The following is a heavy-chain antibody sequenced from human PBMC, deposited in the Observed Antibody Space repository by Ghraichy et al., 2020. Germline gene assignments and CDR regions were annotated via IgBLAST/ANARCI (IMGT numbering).Heavy chain of an antibody. CDR3: ARGTNYYDSSGYRGTFDY. CDR2: INHSGST. D-gene: IGHD3-22*01. Sequence: SETLSLTCAVYGGSFSGYYWSWIRQPPGKGLEWIGEINHSGSTNYNPSLKSRVTISLDTSKNQFSLKLSSVTAADTAVYYCARGTNYYDSSGYRGTFDYWGQGTLVTVSS. V-gene: IGHV4-34*01. J-gene: IGHJ4*02. CDR1: GGSFSGYY.